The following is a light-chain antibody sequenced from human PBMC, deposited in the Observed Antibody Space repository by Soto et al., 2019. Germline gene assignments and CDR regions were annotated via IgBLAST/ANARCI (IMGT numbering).Light chain of an antibody. Sequence: DIQMTQSPSTLSASIGDRVTITCRASQNIGSWLAWYQQKPGKAPKLLIYKASSLESGDPPRFSGSGSGTEFTLPISTLQPDDFATDYCHQYNTFGWTVGQGTKVEIK. CDR2: KAS. CDR3: HQYNTFGWT. CDR1: QNIGSW. J-gene: IGKJ1*01. V-gene: IGKV1-5*03.